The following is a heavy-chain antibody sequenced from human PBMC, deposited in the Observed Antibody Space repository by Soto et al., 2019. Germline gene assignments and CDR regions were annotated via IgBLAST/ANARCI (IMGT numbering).Heavy chain of an antibody. CDR3: ARARYDYVWGSYRYEGDAFDI. Sequence: ASVKVSCKASGYTFTSYGISWVRQAPGQGLEWMGWISAYNGNTNYAQKLQGRGTLTTDTSTRTAYMELRSLSSDDTAVYYCARARYDYVWGSYRYEGDAFDIWGQGKMVTVS. J-gene: IGHJ3*02. CDR1: GYTFTSYG. D-gene: IGHD3-16*02. CDR2: ISAYNGNT. V-gene: IGHV1-18*01.